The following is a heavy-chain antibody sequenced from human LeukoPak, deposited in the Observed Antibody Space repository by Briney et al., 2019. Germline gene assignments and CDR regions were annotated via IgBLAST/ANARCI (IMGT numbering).Heavy chain of an antibody. J-gene: IGHJ4*02. CDR1: GFTFTNYW. V-gene: IGHV3-7*01. Sequence: GGSLRLSCAASGFTFTNYWMTWVRQAPGKGLEWVANIGQDGGEKYYVDSVKGRFTISRDNTKDSLYLQMNSLGAEDTAVYYWARLRGVSYWGRGTLVTVSS. CDR3: ARLRGVSY. CDR2: IGQDGGEK. D-gene: IGHD3-10*01.